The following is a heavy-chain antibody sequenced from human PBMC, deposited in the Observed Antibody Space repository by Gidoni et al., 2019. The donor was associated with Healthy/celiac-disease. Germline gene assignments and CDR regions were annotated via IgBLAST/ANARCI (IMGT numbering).Heavy chain of an antibody. V-gene: IGHV3-9*01. CDR2: ISWNSGSI. Sequence: EVQLVESGGGLVQPGRSQRLSCAASGFTFDDYAMHWVRQGPGKGLEWVSGISWNSGSIGYADSVKGRFTISRDNAKNSLYLQMNSLRAEDTALYYCAKDERGFDPWGQGTLVTVSS. CDR1: GFTFDDYA. CDR3: AKDERGFDP. J-gene: IGHJ5*02.